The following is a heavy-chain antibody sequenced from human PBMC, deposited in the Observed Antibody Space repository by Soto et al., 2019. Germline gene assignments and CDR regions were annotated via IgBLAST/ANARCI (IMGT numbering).Heavy chain of an antibody. CDR3: ARESACSGKNNWFDP. D-gene: IGHD3-10*02. CDR1: GASISTYY. J-gene: IGHJ5*02. CDR2: IHDSGST. V-gene: IGHV4-59*01. Sequence: SETLSLTCTVSGASISTYYWSWVRQPPGKGLEWIGYIHDSGSTYYNPSLKSRVTMSLATSRNQFFLQLNSVTAADTAVYYCARESACSGKNNWFDPRGQGMLVTVSS.